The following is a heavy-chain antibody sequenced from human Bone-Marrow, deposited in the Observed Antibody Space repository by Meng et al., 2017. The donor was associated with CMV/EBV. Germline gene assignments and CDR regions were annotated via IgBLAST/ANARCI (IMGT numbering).Heavy chain of an antibody. Sequence: GESLKISCAASGFTVSSYSMNWVRQAPGKGLEWVSSISSSSSYIYYADSVKGRFTISRDNAKNSLYLQMNSLRAEDTAVYYCASLSDDYFTPIDYWGQGTLVTVSS. V-gene: IGHV3-21*01. CDR1: GFTVSSYS. J-gene: IGHJ4*02. CDR3: ASLSDDYFTPIDY. D-gene: IGHD2/OR15-2a*01. CDR2: ISSSSSYI.